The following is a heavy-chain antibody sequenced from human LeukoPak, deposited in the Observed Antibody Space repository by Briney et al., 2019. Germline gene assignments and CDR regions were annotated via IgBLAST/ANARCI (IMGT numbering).Heavy chain of an antibody. CDR2: IWYDGSNK. V-gene: IGHV3-33*06. D-gene: IGHD3-10*01. J-gene: IGHJ4*02. CDR3: AKEVRRSFDY. Sequence: GGSLRLSCAASGFAFSSYGMHWVRQAPGKGLEWVAVIWYDGSNKYYADSVKGRFTISRDNSKNTLYLQMNSLRAEDTAVYYCAKEVRRSFDYWGQGTLVTVSS. CDR1: GFAFSSYG.